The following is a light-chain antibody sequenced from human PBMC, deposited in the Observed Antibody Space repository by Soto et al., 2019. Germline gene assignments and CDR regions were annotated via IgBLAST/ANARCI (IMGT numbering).Light chain of an antibody. Sequence: EIVMTQSPATLSVSPGERATLSCRAGQSVSSNLAWYQQKPGQAPRLLIYGASTRATGIPARFSGSGSGTEFTLTISSLQSEDFAVYYCHQYNNWPPWTFGQGNKVDIK. CDR1: QSVSSN. J-gene: IGKJ1*01. CDR2: GAS. V-gene: IGKV3-15*01. CDR3: HQYNNWPPWT.